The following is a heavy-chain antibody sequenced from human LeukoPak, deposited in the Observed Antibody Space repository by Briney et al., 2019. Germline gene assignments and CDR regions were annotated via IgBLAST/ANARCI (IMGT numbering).Heavy chain of an antibody. V-gene: IGHV4-61*02. J-gene: IGHJ3*02. CDR2: IYTSGST. CDR3: ARTRGSSSLDAFDI. Sequence: SETLSLTCTVSGGSISSGSYYWSWIRQPAGKGLEWIGRIYTSGSTNYNPSLKSRVTISVDTSKNQFSLKLSSVTAADTAVYYCARTRGSSSLDAFDIWGQGTMVTVSS. D-gene: IGHD6-6*01. CDR1: GGSISSGSYY.